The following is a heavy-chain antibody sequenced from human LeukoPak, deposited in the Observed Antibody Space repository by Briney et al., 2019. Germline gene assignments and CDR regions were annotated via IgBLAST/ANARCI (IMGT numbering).Heavy chain of an antibody. V-gene: IGHV1-18*04. CDR3: ARSGYYGSGSYHNWFDP. CDR1: GYTFTSYG. J-gene: IGHJ5*02. CDR2: ISAYNGNT. D-gene: IGHD3-10*01. Sequence: ASVKVSCKASGYTFTSYGISWVRQAPGQGLEWMGWISAYNGNTNYAQKLQGRVTVTTDTSTSTAYMELRSLGSDDTAVYYCARSGYYGSGSYHNWFDPWGQGTLVTVSS.